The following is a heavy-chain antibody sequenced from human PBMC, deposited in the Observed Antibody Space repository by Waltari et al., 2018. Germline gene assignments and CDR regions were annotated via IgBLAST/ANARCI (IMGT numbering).Heavy chain of an antibody. D-gene: IGHD1-26*01. CDR1: GFTISPFS. Sequence: QVQLVESGGGVVQPGRSLRLSCAASGFTISPFSMHWVRQAPVQGLEWLAVISYDGSHGYYADCVRGRFTIARDNAKNTLYLQMNSLRPEDTAVYYCARERGTREIDYWGQGTLVTVSS. CDR2: ISYDGSHG. V-gene: IGHV3-30-3*01. CDR3: ARERGTREIDY. J-gene: IGHJ4*02.